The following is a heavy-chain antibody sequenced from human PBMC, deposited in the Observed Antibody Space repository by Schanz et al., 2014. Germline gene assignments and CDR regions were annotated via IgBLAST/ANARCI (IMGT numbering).Heavy chain of an antibody. CDR1: GGSISSYY. J-gene: IGHJ4*02. V-gene: IGHV4-59*01. D-gene: IGHD3-10*01. Sequence: QLQLQESGPGLVKPSETLSLTCTVSGGSISSYYWSWIRQPPGKGLEWIGYIYYSGDTNYNPSLKSRVTISADTSKKQFSLKMTSVTTADTAVYYCASTHWFGSGTTSVDYWGQGTLVTVSS. CDR3: ASTHWFGSGTTSVDY. CDR2: IYYSGDT.